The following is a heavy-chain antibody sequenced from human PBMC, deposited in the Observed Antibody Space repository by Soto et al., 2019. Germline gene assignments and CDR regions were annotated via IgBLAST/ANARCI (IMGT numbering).Heavy chain of an antibody. CDR2: IYPGDSDT. Sequence: GESLTISCKGSGYSFTSYWIVWVLQMPGKGLEWMGIIYPGDSDTRYSPSFQGQVTISADKSISTAYLQWSSLKASDTAMYYCARVTTVVTPVDYYYYGMDVWGQGTPVTVSS. D-gene: IGHD4-17*01. V-gene: IGHV5-51*01. CDR1: GYSFTSYW. J-gene: IGHJ6*01. CDR3: ARVTTVVTPVDYYYYGMDV.